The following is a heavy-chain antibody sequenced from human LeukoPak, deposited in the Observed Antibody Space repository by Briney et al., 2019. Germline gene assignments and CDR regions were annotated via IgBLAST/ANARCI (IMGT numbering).Heavy chain of an antibody. CDR3: SRGSGWLPVY. V-gene: IGHV3-49*03. Sequence: GGSLRLSCTASGFTFGDYLMSWFRQAPGKGLEWIGFISGGTTEYAASVKGRFTISRDDSTSIAYLQMNSLTTEDTAVYYCSRGSGWLPVYWGQGTLVTVSP. CDR1: GFTFGDYL. D-gene: IGHD6-19*01. J-gene: IGHJ4*02. CDR2: ISGGTT.